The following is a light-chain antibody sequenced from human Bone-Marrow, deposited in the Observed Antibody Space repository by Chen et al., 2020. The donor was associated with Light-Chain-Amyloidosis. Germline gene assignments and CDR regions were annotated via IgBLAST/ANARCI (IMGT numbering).Light chain of an antibody. Sequence: NFMLTQPHSVSQSPGKTLRIPCNRSSGSIATNYVQWYQHRPGSSPTPVIYEDDQRPSGVPDRFSGSIDRSSNTATLTVSGLKAEDEADYYCQSYQGSSQGVFGGGTKLTVL. J-gene: IGLJ3*02. CDR1: SGSIATNY. CDR2: EDD. V-gene: IGLV6-57*01. CDR3: QSYQGSSQGV.